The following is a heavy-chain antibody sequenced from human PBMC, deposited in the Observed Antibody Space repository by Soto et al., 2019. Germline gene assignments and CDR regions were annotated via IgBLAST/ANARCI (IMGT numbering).Heavy chain of an antibody. CDR3: ARDGGAY. CDR2: MSYDGSNK. J-gene: IGHJ4*02. Sequence: QVQLVESGGGVVQPGRSLRLSCAASGFTFSSYAMHWVRRAPGKGLEWMAVMSYDGSNKYYADSVKGRFTISRDNSKNTLYLQMNSLRHEDTALYCCARDGGAYWGQGTLVIVSS. CDR1: GFTFSSYA. V-gene: IGHV3-30-3*01. D-gene: IGHD3-16*01.